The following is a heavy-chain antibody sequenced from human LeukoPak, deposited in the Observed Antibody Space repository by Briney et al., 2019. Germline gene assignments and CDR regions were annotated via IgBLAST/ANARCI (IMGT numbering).Heavy chain of an antibody. CDR3: AKRGYGYNTYYFDY. CDR1: GFTFSSYA. CDR2: ISGSGVST. V-gene: IGHV3-23*01. D-gene: IGHD5-24*01. J-gene: IGHJ4*02. Sequence: PGGSLRLSCVASGFTFSSYAMNWVRRAPGKGLEWVSGISGSGVSTYYADSVKGRFTISRDNSKNTLYLQMNSLRAEDTAVYYCAKRGYGYNTYYFDYWGQGTLVTVSS.